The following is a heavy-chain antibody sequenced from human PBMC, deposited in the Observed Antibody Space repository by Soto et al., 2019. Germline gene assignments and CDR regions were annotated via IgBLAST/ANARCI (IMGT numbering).Heavy chain of an antibody. D-gene: IGHD6-13*01. CDR2: FDPEDGET. J-gene: IGHJ5*02. V-gene: IGHV1-24*01. CDR1: GYTLTELS. Sequence: VSLKVSCKVSGYTLTELSMHWVRQAPGKGLEWMGGFDPEDGETIYAQKFQGRVTMTEDTSTDTAYMELSSLRSEGTAVYYCATPPRVSSWYRWLDPWGQGTLSPS. CDR3: ATPPRVSSWYRWLDP.